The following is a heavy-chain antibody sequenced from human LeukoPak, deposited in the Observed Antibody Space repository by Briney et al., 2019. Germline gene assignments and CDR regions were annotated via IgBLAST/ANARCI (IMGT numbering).Heavy chain of an antibody. CDR2: INSDGSST. J-gene: IGHJ5*02. CDR1: GFTFSGYA. V-gene: IGHV3-74*01. Sequence: GGSLRLSCVASGFTFSGYAMSWVRQAPGKGLVWVSRINSDGSSTSYADSVKGRFTISRDNAKNTLYLQMNSLRAEDTAVYYCARAGGYCSGGSCYESWFDPWGQGTLVTVSS. D-gene: IGHD2-15*01. CDR3: ARAGGYCSGGSCYESWFDP.